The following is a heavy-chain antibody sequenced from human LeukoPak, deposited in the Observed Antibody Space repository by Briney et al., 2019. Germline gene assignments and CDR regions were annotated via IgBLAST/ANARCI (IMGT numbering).Heavy chain of an antibody. J-gene: IGHJ6*02. V-gene: IGHV3-23*01. CDR1: GFTFSSYA. CDR3: AKAQTYYDFWSGYPPPHYYYGMDV. CDR2: ISGSGGST. Sequence: GGSLRLSCTASGFTFSSYAMSWVRQAPGKGLEWVSAISGSGGSTYYADSVKGRFTIPRDNSKNTLYLQMNSLRAEDTAVYYCAKAQTYYDFWSGYPPPHYYYGMDVWGQGTTVTVSS. D-gene: IGHD3-3*01.